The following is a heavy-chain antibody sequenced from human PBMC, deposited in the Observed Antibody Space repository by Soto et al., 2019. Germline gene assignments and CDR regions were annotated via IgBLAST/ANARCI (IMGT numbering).Heavy chain of an antibody. Sequence: SETLSLTCAVSGGAISSSKWWSWIRQPPGKGLEWIGEIYQSGSTNYNPSLESRVRMSVDKSRNQFSLKLTSVSAADTAVYYCARASATIAAAAIFDYWGQGTLVTVSS. V-gene: IGHV4-4*02. CDR1: GGAISSSKW. CDR2: IYQSGST. D-gene: IGHD6-13*01. CDR3: ARASATIAAAAIFDY. J-gene: IGHJ4*02.